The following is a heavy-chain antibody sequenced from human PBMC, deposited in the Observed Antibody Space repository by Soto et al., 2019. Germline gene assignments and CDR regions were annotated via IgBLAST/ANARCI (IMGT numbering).Heavy chain of an antibody. V-gene: IGHV4-59*08. D-gene: IGHD2-21*02. CDR1: GGSISSYY. J-gene: IGHJ6*02. Sequence: PSETLSLTCTVSGGSISSYYWSWIRQPPGKGLEWIGYIYYSGSTNYNPSLKSRVTISVDTSKNQFSLKLSSVTAADTAVYYCAGLSYCGGDCYSPYYCYGMDVWGQGTTVTVSS. CDR2: IYYSGST. CDR3: AGLSYCGGDCYSPYYCYGMDV.